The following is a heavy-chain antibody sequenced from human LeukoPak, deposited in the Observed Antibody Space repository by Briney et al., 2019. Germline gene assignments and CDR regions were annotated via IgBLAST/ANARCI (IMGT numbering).Heavy chain of an antibody. CDR2: ISAYNGDT. J-gene: IGHJ4*02. CDR3: ARDHSSSCQLLDY. Sequence: GASVKVSCKTSGFPFTTYGFSWVRQAPGQGLEWMGWISAYNGDTNYAQKFQGRLTMTTDISTTTAYMELRSLRSDDTAVYYCARDHSSSCQLLDYWGQGTLVTVSS. V-gene: IGHV1-18*01. CDR1: GFPFTTYG. D-gene: IGHD6-13*01.